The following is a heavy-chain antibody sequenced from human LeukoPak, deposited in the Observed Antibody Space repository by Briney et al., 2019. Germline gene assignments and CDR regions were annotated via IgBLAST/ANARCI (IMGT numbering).Heavy chain of an antibody. Sequence: SETLSLTCTVSGGSISSYYWSWIRQPPGKGLEWIGYINYTGSTNYNPSLNSRVTMSVDTSKNQLSLKLTSVTAADTALYYCVRSPGYSSGWFDYWGHGTLVTVSS. D-gene: IGHD6-19*01. CDR1: GGSISSYY. V-gene: IGHV4-59*08. CDR2: INYTGST. J-gene: IGHJ5*01. CDR3: VRSPGYSSGWFDY.